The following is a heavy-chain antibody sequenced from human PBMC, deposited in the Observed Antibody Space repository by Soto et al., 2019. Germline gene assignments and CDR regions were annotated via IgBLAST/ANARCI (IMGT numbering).Heavy chain of an antibody. D-gene: IGHD3-10*01. V-gene: IGHV3-66*01. CDR1: GFTVSSNY. Sequence: GGSLRLSCAASGFTVSSNYMSWVRQAPGKGLEWVSVIYSGGSTYYADSVKGRFTISRDNSKNRLYLQMNSLRAEDTAVYYCARDGEYYGSGSYSKTKRIDYWGQGTLVTVSS. J-gene: IGHJ4*02. CDR3: ARDGEYYGSGSYSKTKRIDY. CDR2: IYSGGST.